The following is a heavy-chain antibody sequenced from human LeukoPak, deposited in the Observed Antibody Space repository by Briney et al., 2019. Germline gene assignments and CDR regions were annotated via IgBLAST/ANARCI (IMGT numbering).Heavy chain of an antibody. D-gene: IGHD2-2*01. V-gene: IGHV1-2*02. CDR2: INPNSGGT. J-gene: IGHJ4*02. Sequence: ASVKVSCEASGYTFTGYYMHWVRQAPGQGLEWMGWINPNSGGTNYAQKFQGRVTMTRDTSISTAYMELSRLRSDDTAVYYCALCSSTSYCLGYWGQGTLVTVSS. CDR3: ALCSSTSYCLGY. CDR1: GYTFTGYY.